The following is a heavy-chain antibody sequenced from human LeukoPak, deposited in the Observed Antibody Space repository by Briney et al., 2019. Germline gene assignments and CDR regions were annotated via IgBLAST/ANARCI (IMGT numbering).Heavy chain of an antibody. D-gene: IGHD3-22*01. CDR1: GFTLSSSW. V-gene: IGHV3-7*01. CDR2: IKEDGSEK. J-gene: IGHJ4*01. CDR3: ARGRITMT. Sequence: GESLRLSCATSGFTLSSSWMTWVSQAPGKGLEWVANIKEDGSEKYYVDSVKGRFTISRDNAKNSLYLQMNSLRAEDTAVYYCARGRITMTWGHGTVVTVSS.